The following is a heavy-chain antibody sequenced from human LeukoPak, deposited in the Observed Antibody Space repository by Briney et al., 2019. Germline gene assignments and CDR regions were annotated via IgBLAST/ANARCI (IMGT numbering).Heavy chain of an antibody. J-gene: IGHJ4*02. CDR2: INERGDIT. CDR3: ARGDDISPGRVLEY. D-gene: IGHD3-9*01. V-gene: IGHV3-23*01. Sequence: GGSQRLSCVASAFTISKHPMSWVRQAPGNGLELVSAINERGDITKYADSVMRRFTISRDNSKNTLYLQMNSLRAEDTAVYYCARGDDISPGRVLEYWGRGTLVTVSS. CDR1: AFTISKHP.